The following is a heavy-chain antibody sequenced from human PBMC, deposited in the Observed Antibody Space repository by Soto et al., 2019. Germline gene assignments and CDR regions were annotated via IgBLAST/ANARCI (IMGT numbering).Heavy chain of an antibody. Sequence: QVQLVQSGAEVKKPGASVKVSCKASGYTFTSYAMHWVRQAPGQRLERMGWINAGNGNTKYSQKFQGRVTITRDTSASTAYMELSSLRSEDTAVYYCAREKGGGYCSGGSCQYNWFDPWGQGTLVTVSS. J-gene: IGHJ5*02. CDR2: INAGNGNT. V-gene: IGHV1-3*01. CDR3: AREKGGGYCSGGSCQYNWFDP. D-gene: IGHD2-15*01. CDR1: GYTFTSYA.